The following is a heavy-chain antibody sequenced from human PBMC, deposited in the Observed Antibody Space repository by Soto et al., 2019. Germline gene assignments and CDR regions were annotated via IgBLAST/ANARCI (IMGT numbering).Heavy chain of an antibody. CDR1: GYSFIDYY. Sequence: QVQLVQSGAEVKKPGASVKVSCEASGYSFIDYYTHWVRQAPGQGFEWMGRISPKSGGTNYAQKFEGRVTLTWDTSLNTAYMELRSLRSDDTAVYYCVRQYYDFWTDYPDFDYWGQGTLVTVSS. CDR3: VRQYYDFWTDYPDFDY. CDR2: ISPKSGGT. V-gene: IGHV1-2*02. J-gene: IGHJ4*02. D-gene: IGHD3-3*01.